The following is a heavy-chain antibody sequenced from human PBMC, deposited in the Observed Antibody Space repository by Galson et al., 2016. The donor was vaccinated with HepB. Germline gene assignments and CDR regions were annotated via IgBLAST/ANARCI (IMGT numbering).Heavy chain of an antibody. V-gene: IGHV1-24*01. Sequence: SVKVSCKVSGHTVTELSIHWVRQAPGKGLEWMGHFDPEDGDTLYAENFHDRVTMTEDTSTDTAYMELSSLRSEDTAVYYCAIAAFSGTYESYIYYFGLDVWGQGTMVTVSS. CDR1: GHTVTELS. J-gene: IGHJ6*02. CDR2: FDPEDGDT. D-gene: IGHD3-10*01. CDR3: AIAAFSGTYESYIYYFGLDV.